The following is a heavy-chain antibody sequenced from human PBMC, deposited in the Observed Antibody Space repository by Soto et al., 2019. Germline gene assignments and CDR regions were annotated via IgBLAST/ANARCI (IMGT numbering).Heavy chain of an antibody. Sequence: GASVKVSCKAPADTFTSYYIHWVRQAPGHGLEWMGIINPNFGTANFAQKFQGRITITTDESTSTAYMELSSLRSEDTAVYYCASSYSNWNPFDYWGQGTLVTVSS. CDR2: INPNFGTA. CDR3: ASSYSNWNPFDY. D-gene: IGHD4-4*01. V-gene: IGHV1-46*01. J-gene: IGHJ4*02. CDR1: ADTFTSYY.